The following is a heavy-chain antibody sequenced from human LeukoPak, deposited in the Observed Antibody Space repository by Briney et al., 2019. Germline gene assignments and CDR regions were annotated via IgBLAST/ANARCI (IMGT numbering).Heavy chain of an antibody. Sequence: SETLSLTCAVSGYSISSGYYWGWIRQPPGKGLEWIGSIYHSGSTYYNPSLKSRVTISVDTSKNQFSLKLSSVTAADTAVYYCARRPLWSGSYRRVYFGWFDPRGQGTLVTVSS. D-gene: IGHD3-3*01. CDR3: ARRPLWSGSYRRVYFGWFDP. CDR2: IYHSGST. V-gene: IGHV4-38-2*01. J-gene: IGHJ5*02. CDR1: GYSISSGYY.